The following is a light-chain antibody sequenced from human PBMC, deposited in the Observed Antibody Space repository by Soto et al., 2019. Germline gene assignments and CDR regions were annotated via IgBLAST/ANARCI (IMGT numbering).Light chain of an antibody. J-gene: IGKJ1*01. Sequence: IQMTQSPSTLSASVGDRVTITCRASQGISSYLAWYQQKPGKAPKLLIYAASTLQSGVPSRFSGSGSGTDFTLTISCLQSEDFATYYCQQYYSYAPTFGQGTKVDIK. CDR3: QQYYSYAPT. V-gene: IGKV1-8*01. CDR2: AAS. CDR1: QGISSY.